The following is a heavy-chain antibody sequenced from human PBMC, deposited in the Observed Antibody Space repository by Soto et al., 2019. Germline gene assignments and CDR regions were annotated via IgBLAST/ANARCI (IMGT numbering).Heavy chain of an antibody. CDR2: IYHSGST. J-gene: IGHJ6*02. Sequence: SETLSLTCAVSGGSISSSNWWSWVRQPPGKGLEWIGEIYHSGSTNYNPSLKSRVTISVDKSKNHFSLKLTSVTAADTAVYYCATAGLERLSIWDYYYGMDVWGQGTTVTVSS. D-gene: IGHD1-1*01. V-gene: IGHV4-4*02. CDR3: ATAGLERLSIWDYYYGMDV. CDR1: GGSISSSNW.